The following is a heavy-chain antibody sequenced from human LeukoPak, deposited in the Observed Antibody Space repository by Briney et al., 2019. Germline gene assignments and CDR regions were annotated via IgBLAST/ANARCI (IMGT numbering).Heavy chain of an antibody. D-gene: IGHD6-6*01. J-gene: IGHJ4*02. CDR2: ISHDGII. Sequence: PGGSLRLSCETAGFTFSSYVMHWVRRTPGKGLVWVSRISHDGIISYADSVKGRFTISRDNSKNTLYLQMNSLRAEDTAVYYCARDLEQLVPQESSAFDYWGQGTLVTVSS. V-gene: IGHV3-74*01. CDR1: GFTFSSYV. CDR3: ARDLEQLVPQESSAFDY.